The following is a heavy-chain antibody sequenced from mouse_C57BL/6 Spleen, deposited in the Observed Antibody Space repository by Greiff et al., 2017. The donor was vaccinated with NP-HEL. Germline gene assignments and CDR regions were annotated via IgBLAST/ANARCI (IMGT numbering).Heavy chain of an antibody. CDR2: IYPGDGDT. V-gene: IGHV1-82*01. J-gene: IGHJ4*01. Sequence: QVHVKQSGPELVKPGASVKISCKASGYAFSSSWMNWVKQRPGKGLEWIGRIYPGDGDTNYNGKFKGKATLTADKSSSTAYMQLSSLTSEDSAVYFCPRAYPFAMDYWGQGTSVTVSS. CDR1: GYAFSSSW. CDR3: PRAYPFAMDY. D-gene: IGHD2-10*01.